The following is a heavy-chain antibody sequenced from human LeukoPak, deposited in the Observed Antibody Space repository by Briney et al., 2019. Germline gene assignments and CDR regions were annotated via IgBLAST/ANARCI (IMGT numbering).Heavy chain of an antibody. D-gene: IGHD2-8*02. V-gene: IGHV3-23*01. CDR3: ATYRQVLLPFES. CDR1: GFTFSTFA. Sequence: GGSLRLSCAASGFTFSTFAMIWVRQPPGKGLEWVSSIFPSGGEIHYADPVRGRFTISRDNSKSTLSLQMNSLRAEDTAIYYCATYRQVLLPFESWGQGTLVTVSS. J-gene: IGHJ4*02. CDR2: IFPSGGEI.